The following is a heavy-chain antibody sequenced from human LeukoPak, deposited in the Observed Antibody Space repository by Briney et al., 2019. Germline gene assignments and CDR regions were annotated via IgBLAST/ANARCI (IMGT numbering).Heavy chain of an antibody. CDR2: IYYSGST. D-gene: IGHD3-3*01. CDR1: GGSISSHY. CDR3: ARSTTYYDFWSGYRPQNYYFDY. V-gene: IGHV4-59*11. J-gene: IGHJ4*02. Sequence: SETLSLTCTVSGGSISSHYWSWIWQPPGKGLEWIGYIYYSGSTNYNPSLKSRVTISVDTSKNQFSLKLSSVTAADTAVYYCARSTTYYDFWSGYRPQNYYFDYWGQGTLVTVSS.